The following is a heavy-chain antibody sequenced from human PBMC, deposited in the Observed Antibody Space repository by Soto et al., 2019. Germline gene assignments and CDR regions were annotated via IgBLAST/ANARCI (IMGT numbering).Heavy chain of an antibody. CDR3: ARDTGETPYDFWRGYWNCMDV. CDR2: IKQDGSHK. V-gene: IGHV3-7*05. J-gene: IGHJ6*02. CDR1: GFIFSNYG. Sequence: GGSLRLSCAASGFIFSNYGMSWVRQAPGKGREWVANIKQDGSHKYYVDSVKGRFTISRDNAKNSLYLKINSLRAEDTAVYYCARDTGETPYDFWRGYWNCMDVWGQGTTVTVSS. D-gene: IGHD3-3*01.